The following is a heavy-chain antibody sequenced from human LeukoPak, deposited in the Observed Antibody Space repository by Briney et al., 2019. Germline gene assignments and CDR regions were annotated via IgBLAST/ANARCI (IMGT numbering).Heavy chain of an antibody. CDR2: INPNSGGT. J-gene: IGHJ6*02. CDR1: GYTFTGYY. Sequence: ASVKVSCKASGYTFTGYYMHWVRQAPGQGLEWMGWINPNSGGTNYAQKFQGRVTMTRDTSKSQFSLKLSSVTAADTAVYYCARGYDFSADVWGQGTTVTVSS. V-gene: IGHV1-2*02. CDR3: ARGYDFSADV. D-gene: IGHD3-3*01.